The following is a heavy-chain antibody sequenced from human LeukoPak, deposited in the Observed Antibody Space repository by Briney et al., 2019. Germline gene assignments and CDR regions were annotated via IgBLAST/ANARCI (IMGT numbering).Heavy chain of an antibody. V-gene: IGHV3-53*01. D-gene: IGHD6-13*01. Sequence: GGSLRLSCAASGFTVSSSFMSWVRQAPGKGLEWVSIIYSGGTTYYADSVKGRFTISRDNSRNTLYLQMNSLRAEDTAVYFCARDDRIGAAGTFDNWGQGTLVTVSS. J-gene: IGHJ4*02. CDR2: IYSGGTT. CDR1: GFTVSSSF. CDR3: ARDDRIGAAGTFDN.